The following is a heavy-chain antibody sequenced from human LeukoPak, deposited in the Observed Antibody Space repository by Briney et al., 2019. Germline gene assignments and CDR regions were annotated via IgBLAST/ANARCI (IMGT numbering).Heavy chain of an antibody. Sequence: GGSLTLSCAASGFTFSSYEMNWVRQAPGKGLEWVSSISSSSSYIYYADSVKGRFTISRDNAKNSLYLQMNSLRAEDTAVYYCASLTGTTFFYYGMDVWGQGTTVTVSS. CDR1: GFTFSSYE. CDR2: ISSSSSYI. CDR3: ASLTGTTFFYYGMDV. J-gene: IGHJ6*02. D-gene: IGHD1-20*01. V-gene: IGHV3-21*01.